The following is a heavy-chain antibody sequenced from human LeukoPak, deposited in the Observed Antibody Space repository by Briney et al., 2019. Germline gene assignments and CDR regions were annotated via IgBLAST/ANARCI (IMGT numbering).Heavy chain of an antibody. CDR1: GFTFSSYA. Sequence: SLRLSCAASGFTFSSYAMSWVRQAPGKGLEWVSAISGSGGSTYYADSVKGRFTISRDNSKNTLYLQMNSLRAEDTAVYYCAKRPSDYGDSGSDWGQGTLVTVSS. D-gene: IGHD4-17*01. CDR3: AKRPSDYGDSGSD. CDR2: ISGSGGST. V-gene: IGHV3-23*01. J-gene: IGHJ4*02.